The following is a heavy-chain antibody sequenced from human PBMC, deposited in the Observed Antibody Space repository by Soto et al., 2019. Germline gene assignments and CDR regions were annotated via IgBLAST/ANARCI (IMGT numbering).Heavy chain of an antibody. Sequence: QVYLVESGGGVVQPGTSLRLSCATSGFKFILYGMHWVRQTPDKGLEWVATISHDGTAQYHAESVKGRFTISRDDSPKTVYLQMNGLRGEDTAVYYWVGGYGGYPGDPWGQGALGTVSS. V-gene: IGHV3-30*03. CDR1: GFKFILYG. J-gene: IGHJ5*02. CDR2: ISHDGTAQ. D-gene: IGHD5-18*01. CDR3: VGGYGGYPGDP.